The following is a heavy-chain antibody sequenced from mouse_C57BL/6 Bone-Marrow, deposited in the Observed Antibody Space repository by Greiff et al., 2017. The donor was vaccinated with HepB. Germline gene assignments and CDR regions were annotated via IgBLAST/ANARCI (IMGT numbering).Heavy chain of an antibody. CDR2: IHPSDSDT. V-gene: IGHV1-74*01. J-gene: IGHJ1*03. Sequence: QVQLQQPGAELVKPGASVKVSCKASGYTFPSYWMHWVKQRPGQGLEWIGRIHPSDSDTNYNQKFKGKATLTVDKSSSTAYMQLSSLTSEDSAVYYCAMGYYGSSPWYFDVWGTGTTVTVSS. D-gene: IGHD1-1*01. CDR1: GYTFPSYW. CDR3: AMGYYGSSPWYFDV.